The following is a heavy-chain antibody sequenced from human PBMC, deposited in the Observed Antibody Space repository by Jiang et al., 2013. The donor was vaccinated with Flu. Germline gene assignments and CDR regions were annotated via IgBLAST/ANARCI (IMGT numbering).Heavy chain of an antibody. D-gene: IGHD2-21*02. CDR2: IDWDDDK. Sequence: KPTQTLTLTCTFSGFSLSTSGMRVSWIRQPPGKALEWLARIDWDDDKFYSTSLKTRLTISKDTSRNQVVLTLTNMDPVDTATYYCARIDTVVTAILDWGPGTLVTVSS. J-gene: IGHJ4*02. CDR1: GFSLSTSGMR. CDR3: ARIDTVVTAILD. V-gene: IGHV2-70*04.